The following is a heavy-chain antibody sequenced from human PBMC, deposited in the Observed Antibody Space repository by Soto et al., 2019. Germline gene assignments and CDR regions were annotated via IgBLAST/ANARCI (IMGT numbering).Heavy chain of an antibody. Sequence: VKVFCKASGYTFTSYGISWVRQAPGQGLEWMGWISAYNGNTNYAQKLQGRVTMTTDTSTSTAYMELRSLGSDDTAVYYCARDLSVLRYFDWSNYYYGMDVWGQGTTVTVSS. J-gene: IGHJ6*02. CDR1: GYTFTSYG. CDR2: ISAYNGNT. CDR3: ARDLSVLRYFDWSNYYYGMDV. D-gene: IGHD3-9*01. V-gene: IGHV1-18*01.